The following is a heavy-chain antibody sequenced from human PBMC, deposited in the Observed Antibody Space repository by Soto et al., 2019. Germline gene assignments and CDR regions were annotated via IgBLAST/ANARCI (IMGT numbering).Heavy chain of an antibody. CDR3: ARDRSTYGGGGTGEVKENWFDP. CDR1: GGSVSSGSYY. CDR2: AYYSGST. V-gene: IGHV4-61*01. J-gene: IGHJ5*02. D-gene: IGHD3-3*02. Sequence: SETLSLTCTVSGGSVSSGSYYWSWIRQPPGKGLEWIGYAYYSGSTDYNPSLKSRVTMAVDTSKNQVSLKLNSVTTADTAVYYCARDRSTYGGGGTGEVKENWFDPWGPGTLVTVS.